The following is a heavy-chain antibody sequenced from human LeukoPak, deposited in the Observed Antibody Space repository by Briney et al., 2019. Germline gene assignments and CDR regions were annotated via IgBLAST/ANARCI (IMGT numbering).Heavy chain of an antibody. CDR1: GGSISNYY. CDR3: ARRLDYDFWSGPHDAFDI. J-gene: IGHJ3*02. V-gene: IGHV4-59*08. Sequence: SKTLSLTCTVSGGSISNYYWNWIRQPPGKGLEWIGYIYYSGSTNYNPSLKSRVTISVDTSKNQFSLKLSSVTAADTAVYYCARRLDYDFWSGPHDAFDIWGQGTMVTVSS. CDR2: IYYSGST. D-gene: IGHD3-3*01.